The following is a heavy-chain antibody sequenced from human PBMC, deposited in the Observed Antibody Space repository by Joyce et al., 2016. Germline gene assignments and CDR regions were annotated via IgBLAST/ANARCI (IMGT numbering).Heavy chain of an antibody. CDR1: GFTFDDYA. CDR3: AKDSSGGYDYFDF. V-gene: IGHV3-9*01. CDR2: ISWNSGSI. J-gene: IGHJ4*02. D-gene: IGHD5-12*01. Sequence: EVRLVESGGTLVQPGRSLRLSCATSGFTFDDYAMYWVREVPGKGLEGVSGISWNSGSIGYADSVEGRFTISRDNAKNSLYLLMNSLRAEDTALYYCAKDSSGGYDYFDFWGQGTLVTVSS.